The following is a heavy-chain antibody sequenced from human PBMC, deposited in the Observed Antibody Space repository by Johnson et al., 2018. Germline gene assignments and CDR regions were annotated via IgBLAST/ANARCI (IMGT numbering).Heavy chain of an antibody. Sequence: VQLQESGGGLVQPGGSLKLSCAASGFTFSGSAMHWVRQASGKGLEWVGRIRSKANGYATPYAASVKGRFTITREDSKNTAYLQMNSLKTEDTAVSYFTSEGHWGQGTLVTVSS. J-gene: IGHJ1*01. CDR3: TSEGH. CDR2: IRSKANGYAT. CDR1: GFTFSGSA. V-gene: IGHV3-73*01.